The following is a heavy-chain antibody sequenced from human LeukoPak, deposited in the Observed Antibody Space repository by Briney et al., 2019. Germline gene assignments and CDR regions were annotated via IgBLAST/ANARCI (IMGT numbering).Heavy chain of an antibody. Sequence: GGSLRLSCTASGFSFSSYWMSWVRQAPGKGLEWVANIRQDGSEKYYLDSVRGRFTISRDNAENSLYLQLSSLRAEDTAVYYCARKRWSGYDFDYWDQGTLVTVSS. J-gene: IGHJ4*02. D-gene: IGHD5-12*01. CDR3: ARKRWSGYDFDY. CDR2: IRQDGSEK. CDR1: GFSFSSYW. V-gene: IGHV3-7*01.